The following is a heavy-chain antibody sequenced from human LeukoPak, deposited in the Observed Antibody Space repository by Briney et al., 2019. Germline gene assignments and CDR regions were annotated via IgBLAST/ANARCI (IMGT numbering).Heavy chain of an antibody. Sequence: ASVKVSCKASGGTFSSYAISWVRQAPGQGLEWMGGIIPIFGTANYAQKFQGRVTITADESTSTAYMELSSLRSEDTAVYYCARVYGDYALTEYYGMDVWGQGTTVTVSS. V-gene: IGHV1-69*13. CDR2: IIPIFGTA. CDR1: GGTFSSYA. CDR3: ARVYGDYALTEYYGMDV. J-gene: IGHJ6*02. D-gene: IGHD4-17*01.